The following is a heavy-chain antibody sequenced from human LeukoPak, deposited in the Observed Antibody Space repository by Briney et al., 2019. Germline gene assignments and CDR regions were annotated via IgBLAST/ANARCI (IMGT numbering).Heavy chain of an antibody. V-gene: IGHV3-30*18. Sequence: PGRSLRLSCAASGFTFSSYGMHWVRQAPGKGLEWVAVISYDGSNKYYADSVKGRFTISRDNSKNTLYLQMNSLRAEDTAVYYYAKDLRGCSSTSCYEGTNWGQGTLVTVSS. CDR3: AKDLRGCSSTSCYEGTN. J-gene: IGHJ4*02. CDR2: ISYDGSNK. CDR1: GFTFSSYG. D-gene: IGHD2-2*01.